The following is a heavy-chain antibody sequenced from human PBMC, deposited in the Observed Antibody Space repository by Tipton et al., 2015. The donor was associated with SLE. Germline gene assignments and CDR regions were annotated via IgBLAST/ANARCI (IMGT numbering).Heavy chain of an antibody. V-gene: IGHV3-33*01. Sequence: SLRLSCAASGFTFSSCGMHWVRQAPGKGLEWVAVIWYDGSNKYYADSVKGRFTISRDNSKNTLYLQMNSLRAEDTAVYYCARDGGYYYDSSGYYHGAFDIWGQGTMVTVSS. CDR3: ARDGGYYYDSSGYYHGAFDI. D-gene: IGHD3-22*01. CDR1: GFTFSSCG. CDR2: IWYDGSNK. J-gene: IGHJ3*02.